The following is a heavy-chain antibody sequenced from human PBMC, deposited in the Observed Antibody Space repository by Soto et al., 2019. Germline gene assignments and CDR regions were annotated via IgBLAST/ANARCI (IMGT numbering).Heavy chain of an antibody. CDR3: AKPPNYYDGSGYQH. D-gene: IGHD3-22*01. Sequence: EVQLLESGGGLVQPGGSLRLSCAASGFTFSSYVITWVRQAPGKGLEWVSAISGSGGSTYFADSVRGRFTISRDNSKNTLYLQMNSLRAEDTAVYYCAKPPNYYDGSGYQHWGQGTLVTVSS. V-gene: IGHV3-23*01. CDR1: GFTFSSYV. J-gene: IGHJ4*02. CDR2: ISGSGGST.